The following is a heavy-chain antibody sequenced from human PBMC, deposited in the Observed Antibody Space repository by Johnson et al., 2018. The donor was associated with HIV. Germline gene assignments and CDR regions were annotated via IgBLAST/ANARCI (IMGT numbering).Heavy chain of an antibody. V-gene: IGHV3-11*04. CDR3: AREVHIVVVSSFRWAFDI. CDR1: GFTFDDYG. J-gene: IGHJ3*02. CDR2: ISSSGSTI. D-gene: IGHD2-21*01. Sequence: QVQLVESGGGVVQPGRSLRLSCAASGFTFDDYGMSWVRQAPGKGLEWGSYISSSGSTIYYADSVKGRFTISRDNAKNSLYLQMNSLRAEDTAVYYCAREVHIVVVSSFRWAFDIWGQGTMVTVSS.